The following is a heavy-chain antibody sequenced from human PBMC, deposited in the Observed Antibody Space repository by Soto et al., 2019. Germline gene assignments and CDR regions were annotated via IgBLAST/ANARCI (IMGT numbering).Heavy chain of an antibody. CDR2: IKSKTDGGTT. Sequence: GGSLRLSCAASGFTFSNAWMNWVRQAPGKGLEWVGRIKSKTDGGTTDYAAPVKGRFTISRDDSKNTLYLQMNSLKTEDTAVYYCTTHNNFDWFRSLDYWGQGTLVTVSS. D-gene: IGHD3-9*01. V-gene: IGHV3-15*07. CDR3: TTHNNFDWFRSLDY. CDR1: GFTFSNAW. J-gene: IGHJ4*02.